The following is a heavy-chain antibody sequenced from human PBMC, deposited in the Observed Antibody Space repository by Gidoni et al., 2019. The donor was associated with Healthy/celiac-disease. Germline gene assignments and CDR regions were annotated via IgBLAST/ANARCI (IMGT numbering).Heavy chain of an antibody. V-gene: IGHV3-48*02. D-gene: IGHD6-6*01. CDR1: GFTFCSAR. CDR2: ISSSSSTI. CDR3: ARDPPFRSAARLPYLYYYYYYGMDV. J-gene: IGHJ6*02. Sequence: EVQLVESGGGLVQPGGSLSPPCAASGFTFCSARLNWVRQAPGKGLEWFSYISSSSSTIYYADSVKGRFTISRDNAKNSLYLQMNRLRDEDTAVYYCARDPPFRSAARLPYLYYYYYYGMDVWGQGTTVTVSS.